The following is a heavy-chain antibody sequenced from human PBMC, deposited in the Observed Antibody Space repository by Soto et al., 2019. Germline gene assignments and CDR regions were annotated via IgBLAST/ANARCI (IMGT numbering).Heavy chain of an antibody. CDR2: IFSSGTT. CDR1: GDSIGSGNKY. J-gene: IGHJ6*02. CDR3: ARVPSPFDFYYAMDV. V-gene: IGHV4-30-4*02. Sequence: SETLSLTCTVSGDSIGSGNKYWRWIRQAPGKGLEWIGYIFSSGTTYYNPSLKSRLTMSLDTSQNQFSLKLNSVTAADTAAYFCARVPSPFDFYYAMDVWGQGTTVTVSS. D-gene: IGHD3-16*01.